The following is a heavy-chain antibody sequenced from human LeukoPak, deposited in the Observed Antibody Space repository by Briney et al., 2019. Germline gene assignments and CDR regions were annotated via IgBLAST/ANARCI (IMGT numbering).Heavy chain of an antibody. J-gene: IGHJ4*02. CDR2: IYYSGST. CDR3: ARGQEPAAAYDY. V-gene: IGHV4-59*06. CDR1: GGSISSYY. D-gene: IGHD2-2*01. Sequence: SETLSLTCTVSGGSISSYYWSWIRQPPGKGLEWIGYIYYSGSTYYNPSLKSRVTISVDTSKNQFSLKLSSVTAADTAVYYCARGQEPAAAYDYWGQGTLVTVSS.